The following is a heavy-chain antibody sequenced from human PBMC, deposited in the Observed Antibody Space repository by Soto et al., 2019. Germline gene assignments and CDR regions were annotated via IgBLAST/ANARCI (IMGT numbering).Heavy chain of an antibody. J-gene: IGHJ6*02. D-gene: IGHD2-8*01. CDR3: AREGGVSTIYGLDV. Sequence: QPGGSLRLSCDASGFTFSKYGMHWVRQAPGQGLEWVALIWYDGNTKYYADSVKGRFTISRDNSGNTVYLQMNSLRAGDTAVYFCAREGGVSTIYGLDVWGQGTTVTVSS. CDR2: IWYDGNTK. CDR1: GFTFSKYG. V-gene: IGHV3-33*01.